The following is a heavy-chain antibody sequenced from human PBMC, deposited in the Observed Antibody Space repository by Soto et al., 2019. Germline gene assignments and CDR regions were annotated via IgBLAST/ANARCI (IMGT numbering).Heavy chain of an antibody. J-gene: IGHJ6*02. CDR3: ARDRGNWNPGDYYYYGMDV. CDR1: GYTFTSYA. D-gene: IGHD1-20*01. CDR2: INAGNGNT. Sequence: ASVKVSCKASGYTFTSYAMHWVRQAPGQRLEWMGWINAGNGNTKYSQKFQGRVTITRDTSASTAYMELSSLRSEDTAVYYCARDRGNWNPGDYYYYGMDVWGQGTTVTVSS. V-gene: IGHV1-3*01.